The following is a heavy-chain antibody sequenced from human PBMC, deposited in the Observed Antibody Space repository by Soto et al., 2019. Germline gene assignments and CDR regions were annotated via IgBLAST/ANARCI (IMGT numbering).Heavy chain of an antibody. V-gene: IGHV5-51*01. Sequence: EVQLVQPGAEVKKPGESLKISCQGSGYSFSSNWIGWVRQRPGKGLEWMGIIYPGDSEVKYSPSFRGQVTISVDTSISTAYLQWSSLKATDTAMYYCGRHLYESSGYRYFDLWGQGTLVSVSS. CDR1: GYSFSSNW. J-gene: IGHJ4*02. CDR2: IYPGDSEV. D-gene: IGHD3-22*01. CDR3: GRHLYESSGYRYFDL.